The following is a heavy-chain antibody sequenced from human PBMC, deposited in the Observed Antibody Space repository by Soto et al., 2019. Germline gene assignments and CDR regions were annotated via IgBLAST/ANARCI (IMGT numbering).Heavy chain of an antibody. Sequence: QVQLVQSGAEVKKPGSSVKVSCKASGGTFSSYAISWVRQAPGQGLEWMGGIIPIFGTANYAQKFQGRVMMAADDSTSPAYMELSSLRCEDTAVYYCARGLRGANYDFWSGYVLDSWGQGTLVTVSS. V-gene: IGHV1-69*12. D-gene: IGHD3-3*01. CDR1: GGTFSSYA. CDR2: IIPIFGTA. J-gene: IGHJ5*01. CDR3: ARGLRGANYDFWSGYVLDS.